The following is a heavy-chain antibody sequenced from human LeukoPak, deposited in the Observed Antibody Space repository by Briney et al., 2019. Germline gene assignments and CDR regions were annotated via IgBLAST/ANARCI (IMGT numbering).Heavy chain of an antibody. CDR2: INHSGST. CDR3: ARQPIRHYYDNSGYYFDY. V-gene: IGHV4-34*01. CDR1: GGSFSGYY. J-gene: IGHJ4*02. D-gene: IGHD3-22*01. Sequence: PSETLSLTCAVYGGSFSGYYWSWIRQPPGKGLEWIGEINHSGSTNYNPSLKSRVTISVDTSKNQFSLKLSSVTAADTAVYYCARQPIRHYYDNSGYYFDYWGQGTLVTVSS.